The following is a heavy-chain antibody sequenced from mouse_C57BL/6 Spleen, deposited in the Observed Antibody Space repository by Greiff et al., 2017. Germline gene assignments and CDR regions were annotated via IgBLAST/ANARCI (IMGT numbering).Heavy chain of an antibody. CDR1: GYTFTSYW. CDR2: IHPNSGST. Sequence: QVQLQQPGAELVKPGASVKLSCKASGYTFTSYWMHWVKQRPGQGLEWIGMIHPNSGSTNYNEKFKSKATLTVDKSSSTAYMQLSSLTSEDSAVYYCARGDWGVGYFDVWGTGTTVTVSS. V-gene: IGHV1-64*01. CDR3: ARGDWGVGYFDV. D-gene: IGHD4-1*01. J-gene: IGHJ1*03.